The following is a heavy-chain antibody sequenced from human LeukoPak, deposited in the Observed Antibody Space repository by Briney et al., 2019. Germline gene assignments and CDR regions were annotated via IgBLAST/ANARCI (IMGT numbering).Heavy chain of an antibody. Sequence: PGGSLRLSCADSGFTFSNYAMRWVRQAPGKGLEWVSAISGSGGSTYYADSVKGRFTISRDNSKNTLFLQMNSQRAEDTAVYYCASGPLCTTASCYTSGRLDPWGQGTLVTVSS. CDR3: ASGPLCTTASCYTSGRLDP. D-gene: IGHD2-2*02. CDR2: ISGSGGST. J-gene: IGHJ5*02. CDR1: GFTFSNYA. V-gene: IGHV3-23*01.